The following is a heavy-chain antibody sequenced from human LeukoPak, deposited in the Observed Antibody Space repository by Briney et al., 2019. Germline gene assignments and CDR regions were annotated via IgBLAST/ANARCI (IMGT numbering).Heavy chain of an antibody. CDR3: ARAGIAAVKT. V-gene: IGHV4-61*02. CDR2: IYTSGST. J-gene: IGHJ5*02. Sequence: SETLSLTCTVSGGSISSGSYYWSWIRQPAGKGLEWIGRIYTSGSTNYNPSLKSRVTISVDTSKNQFSLKLSSVTAADTAVYYCARAGIAAVKTWGQGTLVTVSS. D-gene: IGHD6-13*01. CDR1: GGSISSGSYY.